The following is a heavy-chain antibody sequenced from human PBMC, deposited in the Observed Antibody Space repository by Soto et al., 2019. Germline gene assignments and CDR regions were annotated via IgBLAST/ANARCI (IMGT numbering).Heavy chain of an antibody. Sequence: QITLKECGPTLVKPTQTLTLTCALSGFSPSTLGVGVGWLRQPPGKAMEWLAVIYWDDDVRYNPSLESRLTITKDTSKSQVLLTMTNMDPVDTATYYCAHSYCTNVNCYSFDYWGQGTLVTVSS. V-gene: IGHV2-5*02. D-gene: IGHD2-8*01. CDR3: AHSYCTNVNCYSFDY. J-gene: IGHJ4*02. CDR1: GFSPSTLGVG. CDR2: IYWDDDV.